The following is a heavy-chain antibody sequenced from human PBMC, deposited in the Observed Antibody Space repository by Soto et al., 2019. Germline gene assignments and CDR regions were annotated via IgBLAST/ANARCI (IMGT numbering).Heavy chain of an antibody. V-gene: IGHV1-18*04. CDR2: ISAYNGNT. D-gene: IGHD3-22*01. CDR1: GYTFTSYG. CDR3: ARVPYDSSGYSFSAFDI. Sequence: QVQLVQSGAEVKKPGASVKVSCKASGYTFTSYGISWVRQAPGQGLEWMGWISAYNGNTNYVQKLQGRVTMTTDTSTSTAYMELRSLRSDDTAVYYCARVPYDSSGYSFSAFDIWGQGTMVTVSS. J-gene: IGHJ3*02.